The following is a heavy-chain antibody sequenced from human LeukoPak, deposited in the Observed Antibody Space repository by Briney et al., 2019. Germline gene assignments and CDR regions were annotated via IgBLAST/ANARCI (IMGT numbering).Heavy chain of an antibody. Sequence: SETPSLTCTVSGGSISSGSYYWSWIRQPAGKGLEWIGRIYTSGSTNYNPSLKSRVTISVDTSKNQFSLKLSSVTAADTAVHYCARGVSGRTYYFDYWGQGTLVTVSS. CDR3: ARGVSGRTYYFDY. V-gene: IGHV4-61*02. J-gene: IGHJ4*02. CDR1: GGSISSGSYY. CDR2: IYTSGST. D-gene: IGHD1-26*01.